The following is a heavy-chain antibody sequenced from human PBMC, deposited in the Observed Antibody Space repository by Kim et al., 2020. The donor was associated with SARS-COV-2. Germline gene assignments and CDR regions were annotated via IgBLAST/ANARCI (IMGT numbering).Heavy chain of an antibody. J-gene: IGHJ4*02. Sequence: GGSLRLSCAASGFTFSSYAMHWVRQAPGKGLEYVSAISSNGGSTYYANSVKGRFTISRDNSKNTLYLQMGSLRAEDMAVYYCARGIRDYYDSSGYYYFDYWGQGTLVTVSS. V-gene: IGHV3-64*01. CDR2: ISSNGGST. CDR3: ARGIRDYYDSSGYYYFDY. D-gene: IGHD3-22*01. CDR1: GFTFSSYA.